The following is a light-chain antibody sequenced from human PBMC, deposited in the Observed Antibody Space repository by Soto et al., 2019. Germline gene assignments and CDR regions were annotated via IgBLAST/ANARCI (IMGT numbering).Light chain of an antibody. Sequence: DIPLTQSPSFLSASVGDRVTFTCRASQGISSYLAWYQQKPGKAPNLLIYGASNLQSGVPSRFSGSGSGTEFTLTISSLQPEDFAIYYCQQFMGFPLTFGQGTRLEIK. V-gene: IGKV1-9*01. J-gene: IGKJ5*01. CDR3: QQFMGFPLT. CDR2: GAS. CDR1: QGISSY.